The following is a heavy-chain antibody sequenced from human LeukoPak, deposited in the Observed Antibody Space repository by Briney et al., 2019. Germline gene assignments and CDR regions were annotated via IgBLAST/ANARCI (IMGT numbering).Heavy chain of an antibody. V-gene: IGHV3-23*01. CDR1: GFTFSKHG. CDR2: VSPPGGGT. Sequence: GGSLRLSCGASGFTFSKHGMNWVRQAPGKGLEWLSGVSPPGGGTYYADSVKGRFTISRDDSKNTLSLQMNSLRVEDTAVYYCARDLAWGAFDYWGQGTLVTASS. CDR3: ARDLAWGAFDY. J-gene: IGHJ4*02. D-gene: IGHD7-27*01.